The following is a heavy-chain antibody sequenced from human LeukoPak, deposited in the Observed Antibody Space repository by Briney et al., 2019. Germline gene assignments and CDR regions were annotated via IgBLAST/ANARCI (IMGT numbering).Heavy chain of an antibody. D-gene: IGHD3-3*01. CDR1: GFTFSTYA. CDR2: ISGSGGGA. J-gene: IGHJ5*02. CDR3: ARQDFWSGPDGVNWFDP. Sequence: GGSLRLSCAASGFTFSTYAMSWVRQAPGKGLEWVSGISGSGGGAYYADSVKGRFTISRDNSKNTLYLQMNSLRAEDTAVYYCARQDFWSGPDGVNWFDPWGQGTLVTVSS. V-gene: IGHV3-23*01.